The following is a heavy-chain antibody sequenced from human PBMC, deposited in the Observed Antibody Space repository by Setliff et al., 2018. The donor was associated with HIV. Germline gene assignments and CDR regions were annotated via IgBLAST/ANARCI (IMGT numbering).Heavy chain of an antibody. CDR2: IYSSGNP. V-gene: IGHV4-61*02. CDR1: GVSINSGHYY. J-gene: IGHJ4*02. D-gene: IGHD1-1*01. CDR3: AGGGDGYNPGGGTFDH. Sequence: PSETLSLTCTVSGVSINSGHYYCGWLRPPAGKRLEWIGRIYSSGNPNYNPSLKSRVTISADTSKSQFYLRLKSVTAAETAVYYGAGGGDGYNPGGGTFDHWGQGTRVTVSA.